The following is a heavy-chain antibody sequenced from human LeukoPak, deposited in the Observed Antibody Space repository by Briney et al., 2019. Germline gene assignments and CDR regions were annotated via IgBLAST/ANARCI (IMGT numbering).Heavy chain of an antibody. V-gene: IGHV3-23*01. J-gene: IGHJ4*02. CDR3: AKRGVYPSFFFDY. D-gene: IGHD3-10*01. CDR1: GFTVSSNY. Sequence: GGSLRLSCAASGFTVSSNYMSWVRQAPGKGLEWVSTINNNGVNTHYADSVKGRFTISRDNSKNTLYLQMNSLRAEDTALYYCAKRGVYPSFFFDYWGQGTLVTVSS. CDR2: INNNGVNT.